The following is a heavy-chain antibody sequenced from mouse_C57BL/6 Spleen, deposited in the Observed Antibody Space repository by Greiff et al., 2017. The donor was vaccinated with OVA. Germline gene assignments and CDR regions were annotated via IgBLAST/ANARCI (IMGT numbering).Heavy chain of an antibody. CDR1: GFNIKDDY. J-gene: IGHJ3*01. Sequence: VQLQQSGAELVRPGASVKLSCTASGFNIKDDYMHWVKQRPEQGLEWIGWIDPENGDTEYASKFQGKATITADTSSNTAYLQLSSLTSEDTAVYYCTTAYGSSCGFAYWGQGTLVTVSA. D-gene: IGHD1-1*01. CDR3: TTAYGSSCGFAY. CDR2: IDPENGDT. V-gene: IGHV14-4*01.